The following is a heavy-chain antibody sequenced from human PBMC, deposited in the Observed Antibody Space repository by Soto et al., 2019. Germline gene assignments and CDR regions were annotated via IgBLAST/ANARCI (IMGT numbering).Heavy chain of an antibody. CDR1: GFTFGSHD. J-gene: IGHJ3*02. D-gene: IGHD6-19*01. CDR2: ISVSDPDT. V-gene: IGHV3-23*01. Sequence: EVQLLVSGGGLVQPGGSLRLSCAASGFTFGSHDMSWVRQAPGKVLEWVSSISVSDPDTYYADSVKGRFTLSRDISKNTLFLQMDSLRAEDTTLYYCTKGTWLDIWGQGTMVTVSS. CDR3: TKGTWLDI.